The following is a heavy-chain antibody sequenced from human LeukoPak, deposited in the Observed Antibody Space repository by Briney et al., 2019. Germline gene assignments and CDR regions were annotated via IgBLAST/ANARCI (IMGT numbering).Heavy chain of an antibody. CDR2: IYHSGST. CDR3: VRRGVVITTDDY. J-gene: IGHJ4*02. V-gene: IGHV4-38-2*02. Sequence: SETLSLTCTVSGYSISSGYYWGWIRQPPGNGLEWIGSIYHSGSTYYNPSLKSRVTISVDTSKNQFSLKLSSVTAADTAVYYCVRRGVVITTDDYWGQGTLVTVSS. D-gene: IGHD3-3*01. CDR1: GYSISSGYY.